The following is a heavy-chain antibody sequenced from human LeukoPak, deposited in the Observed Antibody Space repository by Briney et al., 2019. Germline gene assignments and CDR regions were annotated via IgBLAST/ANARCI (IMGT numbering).Heavy chain of an antibody. CDR1: GGSFSGYY. J-gene: IGHJ4*02. D-gene: IGHD6-13*01. CDR2: INHSGST. CDR3: AGGLYSSSWYGY. V-gene: IGHV4-34*01. Sequence: SETLSLTCAVYGGSFSGYYWSWIRQPPGKGLEWIGEINHSGSTNYNPSLKSRVTISVDTSKNQFSLKLSSVTAADTAVYYCAGGLYSSSWYGYWGQGTLVTVSS.